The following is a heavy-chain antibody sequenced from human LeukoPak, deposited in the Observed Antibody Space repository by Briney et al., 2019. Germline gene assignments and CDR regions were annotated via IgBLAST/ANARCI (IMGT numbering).Heavy chain of an antibody. V-gene: IGHV4-4*02. Sequence: PSGTLSLTCAVSGGSISSSNWWSWVRQPPGKGLEWIGEIYHSGSTNYNPSLKSRVTISVDTSKDQFSLKLSSVTAADTAVYYCARRRYFDDFQHWGQGTLVTVSS. CDR2: IYHSGST. J-gene: IGHJ1*01. CDR3: ARRRYFDDFQH. D-gene: IGHD3-9*01. CDR1: GGSISSSNW.